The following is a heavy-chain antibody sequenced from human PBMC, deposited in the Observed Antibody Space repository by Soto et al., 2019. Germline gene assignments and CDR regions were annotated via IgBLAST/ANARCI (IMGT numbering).Heavy chain of an antibody. J-gene: IGHJ6*02. D-gene: IGHD2-2*01. V-gene: IGHV4-34*01. CDR1: GGSFSGYY. CDR3: ARGRGYCSSTSWCYYYYGMDV. CDR2: INHSGST. Sequence: PETLSLTCAVYGGSFSGYYWSWIRQPPGTGQEWIGEINHSGSTNYNPSLKSRVTISVDTSKNQFSLKLSSVTAADTAVYYCARGRGYCSSTSWCYYYYGMDVWGQGTTVTVSS.